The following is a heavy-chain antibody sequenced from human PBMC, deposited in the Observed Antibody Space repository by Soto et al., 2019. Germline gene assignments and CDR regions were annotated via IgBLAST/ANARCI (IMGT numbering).Heavy chain of an antibody. V-gene: IGHV3-7*04. D-gene: IGHD1-26*01. Sequence: EVHLVESGGGLVQPGGSLRLSCAIFESTVSRDWMNWVRQAPGKGLEWVAHINQDGSEKYYVDSVKGRFTISRDNANKSLYLQMTSLRPADTAMYYCSGGVGDAFWGQGTLVTVSS. CDR1: ESTVSRDW. J-gene: IGHJ4*02. CDR3: SGGVGDAF. CDR2: INQDGSEK.